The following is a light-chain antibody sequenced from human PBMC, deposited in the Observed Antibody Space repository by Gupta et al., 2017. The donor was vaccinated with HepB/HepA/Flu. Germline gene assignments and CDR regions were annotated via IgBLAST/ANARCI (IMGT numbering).Light chain of an antibody. J-gene: IGKJ1*01. CDR3: QQYYSTPWT. V-gene: IGKV4-1*01. CDR2: WAS. CDR1: QTFLYSSNNKNY. Sequence: DIVMIQRHYSLAGSLGKRATINCKSIQTFLYSSNNKNYLAWYQQKPGQPPKLLIYWASTRESGVPDRFSGSGSGTDFTLTISSLQAEDVAVYYCQQYYSTPWTCGQGTKVEIK.